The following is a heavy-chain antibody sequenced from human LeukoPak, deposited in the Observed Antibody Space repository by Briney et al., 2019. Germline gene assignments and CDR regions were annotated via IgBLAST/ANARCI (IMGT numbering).Heavy chain of an antibody. V-gene: IGHV3-30*03. CDR1: GFTLSSYG. J-gene: IGHJ6*02. Sequence: GRSLRLSCEASGFTLSSYGMHWVRQAPGKGLEWVAVISYEGSNKYYADSVKGRFTISRDNSKNTLYLQMNSLRAEDTAVYYCARDIYYYDSSAYYHFYYGMDVWGQGTTVTVSS. D-gene: IGHD3-22*01. CDR3: ARDIYYYDSSAYYHFYYGMDV. CDR2: ISYEGSNK.